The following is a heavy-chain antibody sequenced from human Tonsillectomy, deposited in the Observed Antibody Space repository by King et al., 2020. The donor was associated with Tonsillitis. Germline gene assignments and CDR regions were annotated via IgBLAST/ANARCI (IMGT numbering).Heavy chain of an antibody. Sequence: VTLKESGPVLVKPTETLTLTCTVSGFSLSNARMGVSWIRQPPGKALEWLAHIFSNDEKSYSTSLKIRITISKDTSKSQVVLTMTNMDPVDTATYYCARILKPDPFDVWGQGTMVTVSS. CDR2: IFSNDEK. V-gene: IGHV2-26*01. J-gene: IGHJ3*01. CDR1: GFSLSNARMG. CDR3: ARILKPDPFDV.